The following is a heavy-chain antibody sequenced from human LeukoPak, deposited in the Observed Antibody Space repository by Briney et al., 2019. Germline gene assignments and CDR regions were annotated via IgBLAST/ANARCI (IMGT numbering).Heavy chain of an antibody. CDR2: IYYSGST. D-gene: IGHD1-26*01. V-gene: IGHV4-59*08. J-gene: IGHJ1*01. CDR3: ARHDVAGATTDYFQH. Sequence: PSETLSLTCTVSGGSISSYYWSWIRQPPGKGPEWIGYIYYSGSTRYNPSLKSRVTISVDTSKNQISLKLGSVTAADTAVYYCARHDVAGATTDYFQHWGQGTPVTVSS. CDR1: GGSISSYY.